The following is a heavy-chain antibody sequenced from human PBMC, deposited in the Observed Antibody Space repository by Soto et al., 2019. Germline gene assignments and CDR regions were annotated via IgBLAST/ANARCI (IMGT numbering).Heavy chain of an antibody. CDR1: GESFSGYY. V-gene: IGHV4-34*01. J-gene: IGHJ4*02. D-gene: IGHD5-12*01. CDR2: INHGGGT. CDR3: ARGIRPRTPVLYSGYGLIYYFDY. Sequence: PSETLSLTCAVYGESFSGYYWTWIRQPPGKGLEWIGDINHGGGTDYNPSLKSRATISVDTSKNHFSLKLSSVTAADTAVYYCARGIRPRTPVLYSGYGLIYYFDYWAQGTLVTVSS.